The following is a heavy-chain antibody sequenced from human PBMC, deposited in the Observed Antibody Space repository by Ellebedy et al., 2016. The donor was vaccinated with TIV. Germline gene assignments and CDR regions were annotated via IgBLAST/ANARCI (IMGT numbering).Heavy chain of an antibody. CDR2: INPNSGGT. CDR3: ARRVADYYSYGMDV. CDR1: GYTFTAYY. Sequence: AASVKVSCKASGYTFTAYYMHWVRQAPGQGLAWMGWINPNSGGTNYAQKFQGRVTMTRDTSIRTAYMELSSLKSDDTAIYYCARRVADYYSYGMDVWGQGTTVTVSS. J-gene: IGHJ6*02. D-gene: IGHD6-19*01. V-gene: IGHV1-2*02.